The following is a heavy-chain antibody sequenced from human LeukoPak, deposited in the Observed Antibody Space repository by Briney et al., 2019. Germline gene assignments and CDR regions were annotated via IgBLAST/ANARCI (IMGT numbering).Heavy chain of an antibody. CDR2: IYYSGSS. D-gene: IGHD5-18*01. J-gene: IGHJ4*02. Sequence: KPSETLSLTCAVSGGSVSSGTYYWSWTRQPPGKGLEWIGYIYYSGSSNYNPSLKSRVTISVDTSKNQFSLKLNSVTAADTAVYYCARDNLDSAMAFDYWGQGTLVTVSS. CDR1: GGSVSSGTYY. CDR3: ARDNLDSAMAFDY. V-gene: IGHV4-61*01.